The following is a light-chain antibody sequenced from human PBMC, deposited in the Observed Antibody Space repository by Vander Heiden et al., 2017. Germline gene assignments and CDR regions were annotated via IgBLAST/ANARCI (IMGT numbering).Light chain of an antibody. CDR1: QSVSSN. CDR3: QQSNNWPWT. CDR2: GAS. V-gene: IGKV3-15*01. Sequence: EIVMTQSPATLSVSPGERATLSCRASQSVSSNLAWYQQKPGQAPRLLIYGASTRATGIPARFSGRGSGTEFTLTISSLQSEDFAVYYCQQSNNWPWTFGPGTKVXIK. J-gene: IGKJ1*01.